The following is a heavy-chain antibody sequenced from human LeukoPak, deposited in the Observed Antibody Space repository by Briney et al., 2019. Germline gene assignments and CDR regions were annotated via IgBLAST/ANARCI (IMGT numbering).Heavy chain of an antibody. J-gene: IGHJ4*02. Sequence: SETLSLTCTVSGGSVSSGSYYWSWIRQPPGKGLEWIGYIYYSGSTNYNPSLKSRVTISVDTSKNQFSLKLSSVTAADTAVYYCARIAVAGKDYWGQGTLVTVSS. CDR3: ARIAVAGKDY. CDR1: GGSVSSGSYY. CDR2: IYYSGST. D-gene: IGHD6-19*01. V-gene: IGHV4-61*01.